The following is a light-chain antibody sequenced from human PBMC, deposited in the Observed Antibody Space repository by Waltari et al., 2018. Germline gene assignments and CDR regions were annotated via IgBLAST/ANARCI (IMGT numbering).Light chain of an antibody. CDR1: QSSVHSDGNTY. CDR3: LQATRFPLT. J-gene: IGKJ4*02. V-gene: IGKV2-24*01. Sequence: IVMTQTPLPPPVILGQQAPLPCRSSQSSVHSDGNTYLSWYQQRPGQPPRLLIYKISNRFSGVPDRFSGSGAGTEFTLKISRVEAEDVGVYFCLQATRFPLTFGGGTKLEIK. CDR2: KIS.